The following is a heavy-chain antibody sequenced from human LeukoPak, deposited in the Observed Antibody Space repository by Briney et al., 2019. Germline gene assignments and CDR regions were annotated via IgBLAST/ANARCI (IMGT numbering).Heavy chain of an antibody. CDR3: ARSLYYGSGSRYNWFDP. CDR1: GGSISSYY. CDR2: IYTSGST. J-gene: IGHJ5*02. Sequence: SETLSLTCTVSGGSISSYYWSWIRQPVGKGLEWIGRIYTSGSTNYNPSLKSRVTMSVDTSKNQFSLKLSSVTAADTAVYYCARSLYYGSGSRYNWFDPWGQGTLVTVSS. D-gene: IGHD3-10*01. V-gene: IGHV4-4*07.